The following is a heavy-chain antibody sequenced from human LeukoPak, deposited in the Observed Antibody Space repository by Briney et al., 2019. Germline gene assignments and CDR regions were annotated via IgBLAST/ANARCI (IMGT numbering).Heavy chain of an antibody. CDR2: IYYSGST. CDR1: GVSISSYY. V-gene: IGHV4-59*08. J-gene: IGHJ5*02. CDR3: ARHARGSYSTYWFDP. Sequence: SETLSLTCTVSGVSISSYYWSWIRQPPGKGLEWFGYIYYSGSTNYNPSLKSRVTISVDTSKNQFSLKLNSVTAADTAVYYCARHARGSYSTYWFDPWGQGTLVTVSS. D-gene: IGHD1-26*01.